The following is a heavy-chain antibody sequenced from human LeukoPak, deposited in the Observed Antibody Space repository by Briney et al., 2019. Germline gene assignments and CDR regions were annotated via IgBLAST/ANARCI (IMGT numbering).Heavy chain of an antibody. CDR3: AREVRYSYGYQFDY. D-gene: IGHD5-18*01. CDR2: ISAYNGNT. CDR1: GYTFTSYG. Sequence: ASVKVSCKASGYTFTSYGISWVRQAPGQGLEWMGWISAYNGNTNYAQKLQGRVTMTTDTSTSTAYRELRSLRSDDTAVYYCAREVRYSYGYQFDYWGQGTLVTVSS. V-gene: IGHV1-18*01. J-gene: IGHJ4*02.